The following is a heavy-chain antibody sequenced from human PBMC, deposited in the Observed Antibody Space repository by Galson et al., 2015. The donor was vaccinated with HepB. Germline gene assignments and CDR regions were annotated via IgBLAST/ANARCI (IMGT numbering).Heavy chain of an antibody. CDR3: ARSSKAAVKHDAFDI. D-gene: IGHD6-13*01. CDR1: GFTFSDYY. CDR2: ISSSSSYT. J-gene: IGHJ3*02. V-gene: IGHV3-11*03. Sequence: SLRLSCAASGFTFSDYYMSWIRQAPGKGLEWVSYISSSSSYTNYADSVKGRFTISRDNAKNSLYLQMNSLRAEDTAVYYCARSSKAAVKHDAFDIWGQGTVVTVSS.